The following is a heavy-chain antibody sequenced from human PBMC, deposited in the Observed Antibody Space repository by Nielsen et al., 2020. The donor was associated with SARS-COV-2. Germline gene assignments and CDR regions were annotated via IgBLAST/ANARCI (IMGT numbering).Heavy chain of an antibody. CDR2: IYYSGST. Sequence: GSLRLSCTVSGGSISSSSYYWGWIRQPPGKGLEWIGSIYYSGSTYYNPSLKSRVTISVDTSKNQFSLKLSSVTAADTAVYYCARAYYDILTGFDYWGQGTLVTVSS. CDR1: GGSISSSSYY. V-gene: IGHV4-39*07. J-gene: IGHJ4*02. D-gene: IGHD3-9*01. CDR3: ARAYYDILTGFDY.